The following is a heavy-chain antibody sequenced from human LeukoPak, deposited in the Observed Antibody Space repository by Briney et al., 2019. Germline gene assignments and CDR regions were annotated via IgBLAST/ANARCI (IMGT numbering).Heavy chain of an antibody. V-gene: IGHV3-23*01. D-gene: IGHD1-26*01. J-gene: IGHJ1*01. CDR2: ISGSGGCT. Sequence: GGSLRLSCAASGFTFSSYAMSWVRQAPGKGLEWVSAISGSGGCTYYADSVKGRFTISRDNSKNTLYLQMNSLRAEDTAVYYCAKVPPVGATLIPYFQHWGQGTLVTVSS. CDR3: AKVPPVGATLIPYFQH. CDR1: GFTFSSYA.